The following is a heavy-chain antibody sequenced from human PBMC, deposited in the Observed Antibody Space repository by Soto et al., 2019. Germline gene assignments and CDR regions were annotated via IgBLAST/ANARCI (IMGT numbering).Heavy chain of an antibody. CDR1: GYTFSSYS. Sequence: ASVKVSCKASGYTFSSYSISWVRQAPGQGLEWIGRISAYNGNTNYAQRLQGRVTMTTDTSTSTAYMELRSLRSDDTAVYYCARDMTAPDPIVVVPAAFDYWGQGTLVTVSS. CDR3: ARDMTAPDPIVVVPAAFDY. J-gene: IGHJ4*02. CDR2: ISAYNGNT. D-gene: IGHD2-2*01. V-gene: IGHV1-18*04.